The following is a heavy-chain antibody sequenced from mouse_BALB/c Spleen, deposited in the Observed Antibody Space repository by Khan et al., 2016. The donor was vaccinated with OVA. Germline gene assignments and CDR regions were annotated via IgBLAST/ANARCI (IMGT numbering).Heavy chain of an antibody. CDR2: ISSGGDYT. D-gene: IGHD4-1*01. CDR3: ASHLTGSFAY. J-gene: IGHJ3*01. V-gene: IGHV5-6*01. Sequence: EVELVESGGDLVKPGGSLKLSCAASGFIFSSYSMSWVRQTPDKRLEWVATISSGGDYTYYPDNVKGRFTISRGNAKNTLYLQSSLKSEDTAMYYCASHLTGSFAYWGQGTLVTVSA. CDR1: GFIFSSYS.